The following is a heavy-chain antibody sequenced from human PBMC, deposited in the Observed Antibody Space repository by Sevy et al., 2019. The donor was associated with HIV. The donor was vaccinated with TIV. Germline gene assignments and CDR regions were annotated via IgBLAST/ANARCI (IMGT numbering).Heavy chain of an antibody. CDR3: ARVYGGNAFGDYYYYMDV. CDR2: IKQDGSEK. J-gene: IGHJ6*03. D-gene: IGHD4-17*01. Sequence: GGSLRLSCAASGFTFSSYWMSWVRQAPGKGLEWVANIKQDGSEKYYVDSVKGRFTISRDNAKKSLYLQMNSLRAEDTAVYYCARVYGGNAFGDYYYYMDVWGKGTTVTVSS. CDR1: GFTFSSYW. V-gene: IGHV3-7*03.